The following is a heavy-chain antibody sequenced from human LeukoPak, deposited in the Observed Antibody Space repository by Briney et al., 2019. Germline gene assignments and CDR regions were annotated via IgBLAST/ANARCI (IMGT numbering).Heavy chain of an antibody. CDR3: ARGPTTRATGYFDY. V-gene: IGHV4-34*01. CDR2: VNNRGDT. D-gene: IGHD1-1*01. J-gene: IGHJ4*03. Sequence: PSETLSLTCAVYGGSFTGYYWSWIRQSPGKGLQWIAEVNNRGDTNYNPSVQGRVTISVDTSKNKFYLKMNSLTAADTAVYYCARGPTTRATGYFDYWGQGTLVTVSS. CDR1: GGSFTGYY.